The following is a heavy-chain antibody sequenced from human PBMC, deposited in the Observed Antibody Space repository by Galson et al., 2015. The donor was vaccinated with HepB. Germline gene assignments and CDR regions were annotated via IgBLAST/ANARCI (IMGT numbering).Heavy chain of an antibody. Sequence: SLRLSCAASGFTFSSYGMHWVRQAPGKGLEWVAVISYDGSNKYYADSVKGRFTISRDNSKNTLYLQMNSLRAEDTAVYYCAKFLRWRFQPLDGMDVWGKGTTVTVSS. D-gene: IGHD4-23*01. CDR1: GFTFSSYG. V-gene: IGHV3-30*18. J-gene: IGHJ6*04. CDR3: AKFLRWRFQPLDGMDV. CDR2: ISYDGSNK.